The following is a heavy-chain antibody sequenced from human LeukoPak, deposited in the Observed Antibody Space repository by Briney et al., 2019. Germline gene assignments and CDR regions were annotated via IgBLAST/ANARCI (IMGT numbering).Heavy chain of an antibody. J-gene: IGHJ4*02. D-gene: IGHD6-19*01. V-gene: IGHV4-59*08. CDR1: GGSISSYY. Sequence: PSETLSLTCTVSGGSISSYYWSWIRQPPGKGLEWIGYIYYSGSTNYNPSLKSQVTISVDTSTNQFSLKLSSVTAADTAVYYCARVVAGSKGNYFDYWGQGPLVTVSS. CDR2: IYYSGST. CDR3: ARVVAGSKGNYFDY.